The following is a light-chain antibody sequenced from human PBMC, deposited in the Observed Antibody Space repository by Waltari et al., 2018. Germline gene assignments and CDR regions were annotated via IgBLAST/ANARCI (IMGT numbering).Light chain of an antibody. CDR1: GSNLGAGYA. J-gene: IGLJ2*01. CDR2: GVY. V-gene: IGLV1-40*01. CDR3: QSYDTSLSVV. Sequence: QSVLTQPPSVSGAPGQRVTISCNGTGSNLGAGYATHWYQQLPEKTPRLRVHGVYTRPLGVPDRFFRSKSGTTASLAIIGLQAEDEGDCQCQSYDTSLSVVFGGRTKLTVL.